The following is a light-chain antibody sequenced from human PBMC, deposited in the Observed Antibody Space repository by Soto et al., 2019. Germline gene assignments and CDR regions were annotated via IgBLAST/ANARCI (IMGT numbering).Light chain of an antibody. CDR3: SSYTNSITVI. Sequence: QSALTQPPSVSGSPGQSITISCTGTSTDIGRFNYVSWYQQHPGKAPKVIIHDVSNRPSGVSNRFSGSKSGNTASLTISGLQPEDEADYYCSSYTNSITVIFGGGTKVTVL. J-gene: IGLJ2*01. CDR2: DVS. CDR1: STDIGRFNY. V-gene: IGLV2-14*01.